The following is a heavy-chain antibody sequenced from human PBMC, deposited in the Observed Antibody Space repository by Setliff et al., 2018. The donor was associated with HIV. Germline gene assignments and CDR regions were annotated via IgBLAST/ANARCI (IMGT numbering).Heavy chain of an antibody. Sequence: SETLSLTCTVSGGSISSYYWSWSRQPAGKGLEWIGRIYTSGSTNYNPSLKSRVTMSVDTSKNQFSLKLSSVTAADTALYYCARGILPTGMDVWGKGTTVTVSS. CDR1: GGSISSYY. CDR3: ARGILPTGMDV. CDR2: IYTSGST. J-gene: IGHJ6*04. V-gene: IGHV4-4*07. D-gene: IGHD1-26*01.